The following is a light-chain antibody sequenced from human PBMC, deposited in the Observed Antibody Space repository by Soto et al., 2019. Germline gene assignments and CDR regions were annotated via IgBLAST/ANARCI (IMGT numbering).Light chain of an antibody. CDR2: EVS. CDR3: SSFTSGSTL. CDR1: SSDVGAYNF. V-gene: IGLV2-14*01. Sequence: QSALTQPASVSGSPGQSIAISCTGTSSDVGAYNFVSWYQQHPGKAPKLMIYEVSNRPSGVSSRFSGSKSGNTASLTISGLQPEDEADYYCSSFTSGSTLFGTGTKLTVL. J-gene: IGLJ1*01.